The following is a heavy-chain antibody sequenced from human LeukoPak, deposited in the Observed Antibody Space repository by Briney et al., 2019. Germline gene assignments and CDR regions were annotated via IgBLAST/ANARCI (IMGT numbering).Heavy chain of an antibody. D-gene: IGHD5-12*01. CDR3: ARDERSGYYIY. J-gene: IGHJ4*02. V-gene: IGHV3-7*01. CDR2: LKEDGSVK. Sequence: PGGSLGLSCEASGSTFGHYWMTWVRQAPGRGLEWVANLKEDGSVKQHADSVRGRFTISRDNAKNLVYLQMSSLKAEDSAVYYCARDERSGYYIYWGQGILVTVSS. CDR1: GSTFGHYW.